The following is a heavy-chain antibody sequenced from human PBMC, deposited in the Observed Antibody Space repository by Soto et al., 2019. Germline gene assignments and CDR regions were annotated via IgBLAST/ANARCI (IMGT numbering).Heavy chain of an antibody. D-gene: IGHD4-4*01. Sequence: LRLSCAASGFTFSSYWMSWVRQAPGKGLEWVANIKQDGSEKYYVDSVKGRFTISRDNAKNSLYLQMNSLRAEDTAVYYCARDAYSNYRRDFDYWGQGTLVTVAS. CDR2: IKQDGSEK. CDR3: ARDAYSNYRRDFDY. V-gene: IGHV3-7*03. J-gene: IGHJ4*02. CDR1: GFTFSSYW.